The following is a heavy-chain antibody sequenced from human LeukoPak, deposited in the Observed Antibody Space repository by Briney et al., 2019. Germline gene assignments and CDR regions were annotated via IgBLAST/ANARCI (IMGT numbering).Heavy chain of an antibody. J-gene: IGHJ4*02. Sequence: SQTLSLTCTVSGGSISSGGYYWSWIRQPPGKGLEWIGYIYHSGSTYYNPSLKSRVTISVDRSKNQFSLKLSSVTAADTAVYYCARDSGYGSGTPPDYWGQGTLVTVSS. D-gene: IGHD3-10*01. V-gene: IGHV4-30-2*01. CDR2: IYHSGST. CDR1: GGSISSGGYY. CDR3: ARDSGYGSGTPPDY.